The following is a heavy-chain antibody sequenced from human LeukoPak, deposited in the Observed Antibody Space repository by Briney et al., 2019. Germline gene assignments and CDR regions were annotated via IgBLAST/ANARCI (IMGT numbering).Heavy chain of an antibody. D-gene: IGHD3-10*01. CDR3: ARDEGRGVTSVIDY. Sequence: GGSLRLSCAASGFTFSSYAMHWVRQAPGKGLEWVAAISYDGSNKYYADSVKGRFTISRDNSKNTLYLQMNSLRAEDTAVYYCARDEGRGVTSVIDYWGQGTLVTVSS. CDR2: ISYDGSNK. CDR1: GFTFSSYA. V-gene: IGHV3-30*04. J-gene: IGHJ4*02.